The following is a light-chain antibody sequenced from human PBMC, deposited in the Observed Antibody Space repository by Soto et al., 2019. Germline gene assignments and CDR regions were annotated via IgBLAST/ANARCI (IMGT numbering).Light chain of an antibody. CDR2: AAS. J-gene: IGKJ4*01. Sequence: AIPMTQSPSSLSASVGDRVTITCRASQGIRNDLGWYQQKPGKAPKLLIYAASSLQSGVASRFSGSGSGTDFTLTISSLQPEDFATYYCLQDYNYPLTFGGGTKVEIK. CDR3: LQDYNYPLT. CDR1: QGIRND. V-gene: IGKV1-6*01.